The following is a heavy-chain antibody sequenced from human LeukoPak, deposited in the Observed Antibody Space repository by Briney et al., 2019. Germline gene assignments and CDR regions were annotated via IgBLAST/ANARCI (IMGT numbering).Heavy chain of an antibody. CDR3: VRDTSYCSGGRCFSTYSFDY. CDR1: GFTFSSYA. D-gene: IGHD2-15*01. J-gene: IGHJ4*02. Sequence: GGSPRLACSASGFTFSSYAMHWVRQAPGKGLECVSTISSNGGSTYYADSVKGRFTISRDNSKNTLYLQMSSLRPEDTAVYYCVRDTSYCSGGRCFSTYSFDYWGQGTLVTVSS. V-gene: IGHV3-64D*09. CDR2: ISSNGGST.